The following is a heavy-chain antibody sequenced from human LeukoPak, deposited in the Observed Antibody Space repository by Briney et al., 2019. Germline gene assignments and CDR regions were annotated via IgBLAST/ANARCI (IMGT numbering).Heavy chain of an antibody. J-gene: IGHJ6*03. V-gene: IGHV3-33*01. CDR3: ARGDLAAAVSEYYYYYMDV. CDR2: IWYDGSNK. D-gene: IGHD6-13*01. Sequence: GGSLRLSCAASGFTFSSYGMHWVRQAPGKGLEWVAVIWYDGSNKYYADSVKGRFTISRDNSKNTLYLQMNSLRAEDTAVYYCARGDLAAAVSEYYYYYMDVWGKGTTVTVSS. CDR1: GFTFSSYG.